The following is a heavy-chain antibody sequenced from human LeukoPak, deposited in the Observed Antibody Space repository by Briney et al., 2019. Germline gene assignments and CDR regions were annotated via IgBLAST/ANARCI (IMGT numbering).Heavy chain of an antibody. V-gene: IGHV1-46*01. Sequence: GASVKVSCKASGYTFTSYYMHWVRQAPGQGLEWRGVINPSGGSTSYAQKFPGRVTMTRDTSTSTVYMELSSLRSEDAAVYYCARGRSIAAAGPMGYWGQGTLVTVSS. CDR1: GYTFTSYY. CDR3: ARGRSIAAAGPMGY. CDR2: INPSGGST. D-gene: IGHD6-13*01. J-gene: IGHJ4*02.